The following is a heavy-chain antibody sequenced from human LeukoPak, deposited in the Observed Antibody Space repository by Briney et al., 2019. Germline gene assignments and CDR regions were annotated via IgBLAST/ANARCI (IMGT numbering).Heavy chain of an antibody. V-gene: IGHV1-69*05. CDR2: IIPIFGTA. CDR3: ARSSIAARPHYYYYYMDV. J-gene: IGHJ6*03. CDR1: GYTFTGYY. Sequence: SVKVSCKASGYTFTGYYMHWVRQAPGQGLEWMGGIIPIFGTANYAQKFQGRVTITTDESTSTAYMELSSLRSEDTAVYYCARSSIAARPHYYYYYMDVWGKGTTVTVSS. D-gene: IGHD6-6*01.